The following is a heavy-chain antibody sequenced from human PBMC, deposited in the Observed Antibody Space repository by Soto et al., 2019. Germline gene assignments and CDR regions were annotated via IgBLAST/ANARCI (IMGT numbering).Heavy chain of an antibody. J-gene: IGHJ6*02. CDR2: ISAYNGNT. Sequence: ASVKVSCKASGYTFTSYGISWVRQAPGQGLEWMGWISAYNGNTNYAQKLQGRVTMTTDTSTSTAYMELRSLRSDDTAVYYCAREGNRRAHAWGYYYGMDVWGQGTTVTVYS. V-gene: IGHV1-18*01. CDR3: AREGNRRAHAWGYYYGMDV. CDR1: GYTFTSYG. D-gene: IGHD3-16*01.